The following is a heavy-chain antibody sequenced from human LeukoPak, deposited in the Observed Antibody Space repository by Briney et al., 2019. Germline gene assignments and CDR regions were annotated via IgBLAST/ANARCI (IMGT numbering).Heavy chain of an antibody. CDR3: AKVGQYCSSTSCHYYYGMDV. V-gene: IGHV3-30-3*01. D-gene: IGHD2-2*01. CDR1: GFTFSSYA. Sequence: GRSLRLSCAASGFTFSSYAMHWVRQAPGKGLEWVAVISYDGSNKYYADSVKGRFTISRDNSKNTLYLQMNSLRAEDTAVYYCAKVGQYCSSTSCHYYYGMDVWGQGTTVTVSS. CDR2: ISYDGSNK. J-gene: IGHJ6*02.